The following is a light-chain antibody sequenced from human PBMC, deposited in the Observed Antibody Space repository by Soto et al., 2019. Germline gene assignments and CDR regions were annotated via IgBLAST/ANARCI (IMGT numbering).Light chain of an antibody. CDR3: SSYTITSTWV. CDR2: EVT. V-gene: IGLV2-14*01. Sequence: QSALTQPASVSGSPGQSITISCSGTSSDVGAYNFVSWYQVHPGRAPKLIISEVTVRPSGVSHRFSGSKSDNTASLTISGLQAEDEADYYCSSYTITSTWVFGGGTKLTVL. CDR1: SSDVGAYNF. J-gene: IGLJ3*02.